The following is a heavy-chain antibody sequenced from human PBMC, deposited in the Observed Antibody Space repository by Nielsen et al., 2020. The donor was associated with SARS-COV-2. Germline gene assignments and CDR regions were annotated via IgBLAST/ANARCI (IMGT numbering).Heavy chain of an antibody. J-gene: IGHJ6*02. CDR1: GFTFSSYG. CDR3: AKDIYDILTGYYYGMDV. D-gene: IGHD3-9*01. CDR2: ISYDGSNK. Sequence: GESLKISCAASGFTFSSYGMHWVRQAPGKGLEWVAVISYDGSNKYYADSVKGRFTISRDNSKNTLYLQMNSLRAEDTAVYYCAKDIYDILTGYYYGMDVWGQGTTVTVSS. V-gene: IGHV3-30*18.